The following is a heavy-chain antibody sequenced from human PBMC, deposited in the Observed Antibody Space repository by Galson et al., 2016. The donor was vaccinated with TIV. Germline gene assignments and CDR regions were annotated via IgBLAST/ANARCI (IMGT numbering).Heavy chain of an antibody. CDR2: INPIFGTA. Sequence: SVKVSCKASGGTFSNFVISWVRQAPGQGLEWMGSINPIFGTANYAQKFQGRVTITADTSTSTIYMELSGLRSEDTAVYYCARGRGYYFGSGSSYFDYWGQGSLVTVSS. CDR3: ARGRGYYFGSGSSYFDY. J-gene: IGHJ4*02. CDR1: GGTFSNFV. V-gene: IGHV1-69*06. D-gene: IGHD3-10*01.